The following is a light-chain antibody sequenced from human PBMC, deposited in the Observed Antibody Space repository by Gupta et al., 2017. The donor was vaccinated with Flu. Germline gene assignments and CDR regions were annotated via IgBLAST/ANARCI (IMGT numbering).Light chain of an antibody. J-gene: IGKJ2*01. CDR2: MGS. CDR3: RQALQTPYT. V-gene: IGKV2-28*01. CDR1: QSLLLSDGYDY. Sequence: IVMTQSPLSLPVTPGEPASISCKSSQSLLLSDGYDYLAWFLQKPGQSPHLLIHMGSSRASGVPDRFSGSGSGTNFTRKLSRVEAEDVGVYYCRQALQTPYTFGQGTKLDIK.